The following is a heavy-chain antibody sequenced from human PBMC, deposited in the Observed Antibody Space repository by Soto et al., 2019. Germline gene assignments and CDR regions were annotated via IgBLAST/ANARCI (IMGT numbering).Heavy chain of an antibody. CDR2: IYYSGST. CDR1: GGPISSGGYY. V-gene: IGHV4-31*03. D-gene: IGHD6-13*01. Sequence: NPSETLSLTCTVSGGPISSGGYYWSLIRQHPGKGLEWIGYIYYSGSTYYNPSLKSRVTISVDTSKNQFSLKLSSVTAADTAVYYCARSFSVAAAGPLDYWGKGTLVTVSS. CDR3: ARSFSVAAAGPLDY. J-gene: IGHJ4*02.